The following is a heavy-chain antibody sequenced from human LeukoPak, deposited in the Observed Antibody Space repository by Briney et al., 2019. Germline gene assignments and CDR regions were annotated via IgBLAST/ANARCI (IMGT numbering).Heavy chain of an antibody. CDR2: INTNTGNP. D-gene: IGHD2-8*01. V-gene: IGHV7-4-1*02. CDR3: ARKYCTNGVCYGNWFDP. Sequence: GASVKVSCKASGYTFTSYAMNWVRQAPGQGLEWMGWINTNTGNPTYAQGFTGRFVFSLDTSVSTAYLQISSLKAEDTAVYYCARKYCTNGVCYGNWFDPWGQGTLVTVSS. CDR1: GYTFTSYA. J-gene: IGHJ5*02.